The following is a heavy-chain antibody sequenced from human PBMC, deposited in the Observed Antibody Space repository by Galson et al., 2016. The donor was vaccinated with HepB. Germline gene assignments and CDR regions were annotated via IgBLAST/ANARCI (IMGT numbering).Heavy chain of an antibody. J-gene: IGHJ6*03. D-gene: IGHD2-15*01. Sequence: SVKVSCKASGYTFTDYYIHWVRQAPGQGLEWMGWINPNDGTTHYAQQFLGRVTMTRETSTSTAFMELNRLTSDDTALYYCARDLVLLATSDTLFYYYYYMDVWGKGTTVIVSS. V-gene: IGHV1-2*02. CDR2: INPNDGTT. CDR3: ARDLVLLATSDTLFYYYYYMDV. CDR1: GYTFTDYY.